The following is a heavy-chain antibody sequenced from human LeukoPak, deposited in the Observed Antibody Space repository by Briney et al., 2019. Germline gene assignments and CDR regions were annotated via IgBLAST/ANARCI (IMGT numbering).Heavy chain of an antibody. J-gene: IGHJ4*02. CDR1: GYTFTGYY. V-gene: IGHV1-2*02. CDR3: ARDLTAEDY. Sequence: ASVTVSCQASGYTFTGYYMHWVRQVPGQGLEWMGWINPNSGGTNSAQNFQGSVTMTRDTSISTAYMELSRLRSDDTAVYYCARDLTAEDYWGQGTLVTVSS. CDR2: INPNSGGT.